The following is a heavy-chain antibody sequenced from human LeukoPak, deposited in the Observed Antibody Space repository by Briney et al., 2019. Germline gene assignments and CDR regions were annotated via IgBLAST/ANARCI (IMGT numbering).Heavy chain of an antibody. CDR3: ARGNTVTEKPFDY. V-gene: IGHV4-59*01. Sequence: TSETLSLTCTVSGGSISSYYWSWIRQPPGKGLEWIGYIYYSGSTNYNPSLKSRVTISVDTSKNQFSLKLSSVTAADTAVYYCARGNTVTEKPFDYWGQGTLVTVSS. J-gene: IGHJ4*02. CDR2: IYYSGST. D-gene: IGHD4-17*01. CDR1: GGSISSYY.